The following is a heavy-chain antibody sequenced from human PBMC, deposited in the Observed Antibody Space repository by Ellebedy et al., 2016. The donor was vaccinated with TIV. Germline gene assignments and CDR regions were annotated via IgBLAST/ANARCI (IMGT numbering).Heavy chain of an antibody. V-gene: IGHV3-21*04. CDR2: ISSSSTYI. CDR1: GLTFSSYT. Sequence: GESLKISCAASGLTFSSYTMNWVRQAPGKGLEWVSSISSSSTYIYYADSVKGRFTISRDNSKNTLYLQMNSLRAEYTAVFYCVRDPVGVGPAFDIWGQGTMVTVSS. D-gene: IGHD4-23*01. CDR3: VRDPVGVGPAFDI. J-gene: IGHJ3*02.